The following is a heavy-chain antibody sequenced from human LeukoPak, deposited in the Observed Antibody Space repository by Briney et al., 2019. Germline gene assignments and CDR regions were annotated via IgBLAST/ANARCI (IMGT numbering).Heavy chain of an antibody. Sequence: GASVKVSCKASGYTFTSYDINWVRQATGQGLEWMGWMNPNSGNTGYAQKFQGRVTMTRNTSISTAYMELSSLRSEDTAVYYCARGPSSGWYGYYYYMDVWAKGTTVTVSS. CDR3: ARGPSSGWYGYYYYMDV. V-gene: IGHV1-8*01. J-gene: IGHJ6*03. D-gene: IGHD6-19*01. CDR2: MNPNSGNT. CDR1: GYTFTSYD.